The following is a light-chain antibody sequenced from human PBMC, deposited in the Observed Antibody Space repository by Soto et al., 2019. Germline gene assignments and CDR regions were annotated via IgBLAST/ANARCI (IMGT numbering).Light chain of an antibody. CDR3: QQHNNWPPGRT. Sequence: EIVMTQSPATLSVSPGERATLSCMASQSVSSNLAWYQQKPGQAPRLLIYGASTRATGIPARFSGSGSGTEFTLTISSLQSEDFAVYYCQQHNNWPPGRTFGQGTKVEIK. J-gene: IGKJ1*01. CDR1: QSVSSN. V-gene: IGKV3-15*01. CDR2: GAS.